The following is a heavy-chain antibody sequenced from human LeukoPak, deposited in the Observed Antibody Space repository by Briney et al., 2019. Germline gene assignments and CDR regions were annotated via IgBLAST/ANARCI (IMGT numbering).Heavy chain of an antibody. CDR1: GGSFSGYY. V-gene: IGHV4-34*01. J-gene: IGHJ5*02. D-gene: IGHD3-10*01. Sequence: SETLSLTCAVYGGSFSGYYWSWIRQPPGKGLEWIGEINHSGSTNYNPSLKSRVTISVDTSKDQFSLTLSSVTAADTAVFFCVRTMVRGVTNPQETWFDPWGQGTLVT. CDR3: VRTMVRGVTNPQETWFDP. CDR2: INHSGST.